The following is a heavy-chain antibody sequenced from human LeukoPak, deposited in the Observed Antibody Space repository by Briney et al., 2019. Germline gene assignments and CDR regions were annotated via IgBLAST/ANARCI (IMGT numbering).Heavy chain of an antibody. CDR2: IYYSGST. CDR3: ARNGYYYGSYYYYYMDV. Sequence: NSSETLSLTCTVSGGSISSSSYYWGWIRQPPGKGLEWIGSIYYSGSTNYNPSLKSRVTMSVDTSKNQFSLKLSSVTAADTAVYYCARNGYYYGSYYYYYMDVWGKGTTVTVSS. D-gene: IGHD3-22*01. V-gene: IGHV4-39*07. CDR1: GGSISSSSYY. J-gene: IGHJ6*03.